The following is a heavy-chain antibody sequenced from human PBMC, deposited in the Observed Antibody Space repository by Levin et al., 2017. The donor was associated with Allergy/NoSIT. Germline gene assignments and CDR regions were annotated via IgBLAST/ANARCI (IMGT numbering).Heavy chain of an antibody. CDR2: ISSGSSNI. CDR3: AREVSVIDY. V-gene: IGHV3-48*02. Sequence: GESLKISCAASGFTFSSYNMNWVRQAPGKGLEWVSYISSGSSNIYYADSVKGRFTISRDNAKDSLYLQMNSLKDEDTAVYYCAREVSVIDYWGQGTLVTVSS. CDR1: GFTFSSYN. J-gene: IGHJ4*02. D-gene: IGHD4-11*01.